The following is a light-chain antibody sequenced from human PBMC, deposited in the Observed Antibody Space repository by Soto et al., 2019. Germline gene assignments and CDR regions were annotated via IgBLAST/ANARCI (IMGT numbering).Light chain of an antibody. CDR3: QQYGSSGT. CDR2: GVS. CDR1: QIVSSN. Sequence: EIVMTQSPATLSVSPGERATLSCRASQIVSSNLAWYQQKPGQAPRLLIYGVSTRATGIPARFSGGGSGTDFTLTISRLEPEDFAVYYCQQYGSSGTFGQGTKVDIK. V-gene: IGKV3-15*01. J-gene: IGKJ1*01.